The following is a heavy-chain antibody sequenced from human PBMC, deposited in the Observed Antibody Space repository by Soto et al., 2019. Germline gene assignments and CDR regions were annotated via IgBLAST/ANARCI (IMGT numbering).Heavy chain of an antibody. V-gene: IGHV3-33*01. CDR1: GFTFSSCA. CDR3: ARVGGGNKDYYGMDV. D-gene: IGHD3-16*01. J-gene: IGHJ6*02. CDR2: IWYDGSNK. Sequence: GGSLRLSCAASGFTFSSCAMHWVRQAPGKGLEWVAVIWYDGSNKYYADSVKGRFTISRDNSKNTLYLQMNSLRAEDTAVYYCARVGGGNKDYYGMDVWGQGTTVTVSS.